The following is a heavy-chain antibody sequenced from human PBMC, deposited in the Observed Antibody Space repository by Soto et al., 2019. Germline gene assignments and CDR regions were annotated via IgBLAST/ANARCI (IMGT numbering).Heavy chain of an antibody. D-gene: IGHD3-9*01. Sequence: SVKVSCKASVGSFSSYAISWVRQAPGQGLEWMGGIIPIFGTANYAQKFQGRVTITADESTSTAYMELSSLRSEDTAVYYCARDGYYDILTGYYQDYWRQGTLVTVSS. J-gene: IGHJ4*02. CDR1: VGSFSSYA. CDR2: IIPIFGTA. V-gene: IGHV1-69*13. CDR3: ARDGYYDILTGYYQDY.